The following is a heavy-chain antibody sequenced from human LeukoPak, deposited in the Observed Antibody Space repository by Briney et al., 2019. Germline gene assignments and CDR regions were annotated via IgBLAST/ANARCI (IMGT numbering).Heavy chain of an antibody. V-gene: IGHV3-30-3*01. CDR3: ARENEEGDYYYYGMDV. CDR1: GFTFRNYA. J-gene: IGHJ6*02. Sequence: GGSLRLSCAASGFTFRNYAIHWVRQAPGKGLEWVSFISYDGSNKYYADSVKGRFTISRDNSKNTLYLQMNSLRAEDTAVYYCARENEEGDYYYYGMDVWGQGTTVTVSS. CDR2: ISYDGSNK.